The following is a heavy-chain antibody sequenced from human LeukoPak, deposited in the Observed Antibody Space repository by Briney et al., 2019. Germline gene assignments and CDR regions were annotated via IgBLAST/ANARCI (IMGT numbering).Heavy chain of an antibody. CDR3: ARDLEWLTTNDAFDI. CDR2: INWNGGST. Sequence: GGSLRLSCAASGFTFDDYGMSWVRQAPGKGLEWVSGINWNGGSTGYADSVKGRFTISRDNSKNTLYLQMNSLRAEDTAVYYCARDLEWLTTNDAFDIWGQGTMVTVSS. D-gene: IGHD3-3*01. CDR1: GFTFDDYG. V-gene: IGHV3-20*04. J-gene: IGHJ3*02.